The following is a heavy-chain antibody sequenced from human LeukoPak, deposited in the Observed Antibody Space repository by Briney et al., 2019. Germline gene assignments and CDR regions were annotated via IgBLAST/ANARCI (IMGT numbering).Heavy chain of an antibody. CDR3: ARDPPSSSGWYGELDY. J-gene: IGHJ4*02. CDR1: GGSISSYY. Sequence: PSETLSLTCTVSGGSISSYYWSWIRQPAGKGLEWIGRIYTSGSTYYNPSLKSRVTISVDTSKNQFSLKLSSVTAADTAVYYCARDPPSSSGWYGELDYWGQGTLVTVSS. V-gene: IGHV4-4*07. CDR2: IYTSGST. D-gene: IGHD6-19*01.